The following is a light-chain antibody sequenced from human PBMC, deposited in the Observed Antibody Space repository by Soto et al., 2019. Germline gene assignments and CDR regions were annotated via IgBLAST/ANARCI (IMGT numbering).Light chain of an antibody. V-gene: IGLV2-8*01. CDR3: SSYAGSNKLGV. Sequence: SVLPQPPSASVSPGQSVTISCTGTSSDVGGYNYVSWYQQHPGKAPKLMIYEVSKRPSGVPDRFSGSKSGNTASLTVSGLQAEDEADYYCSSYAGSNKLGVFGTGTKVTVL. CDR1: SSDVGGYNY. J-gene: IGLJ1*01. CDR2: EVS.